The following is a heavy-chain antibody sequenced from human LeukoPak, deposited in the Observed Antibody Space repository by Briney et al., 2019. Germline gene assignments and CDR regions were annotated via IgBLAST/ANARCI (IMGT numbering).Heavy chain of an antibody. J-gene: IGHJ4*02. CDR1: GFTFSSYS. Sequence: GGSLRLSCAASGFTFSSYSMNWVRQAPGKGLEWVSSISSSSSYIYYADSVKGRFTISRDNAKNSLYLQMNSLRAEDTAVYYCAREGRALYDSSEGGNYWGQGTLVTVSS. V-gene: IGHV3-21*01. CDR3: AREGRALYDSSEGGNY. CDR2: ISSSSSYI. D-gene: IGHD3-22*01.